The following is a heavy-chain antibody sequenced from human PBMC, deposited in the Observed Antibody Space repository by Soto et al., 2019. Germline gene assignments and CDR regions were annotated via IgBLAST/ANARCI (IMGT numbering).Heavy chain of an antibody. CDR1: GSSISSSGYY. J-gene: IGHJ5*02. V-gene: IGHV4-39*01. D-gene: IGHD2-21*01. CDR2: LYYNVGT. Sequence: PSETLSLTCTVSGSSISSSGYYWGWIRQPPGRGLEWIGSLYYNVGTYYNPSLKSRVTISADTSANQFSLMVNSVTAADTAIYYCARLLSRHCVDHWGQGTLVTVSS. CDR3: ARLLSRHCVDH.